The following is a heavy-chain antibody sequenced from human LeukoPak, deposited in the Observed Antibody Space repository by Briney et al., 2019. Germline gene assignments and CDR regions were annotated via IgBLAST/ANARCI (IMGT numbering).Heavy chain of an antibody. CDR2: ISPGDSDT. CDR1: GYIFTNYW. CDR3: ARRERYFDRLIAFDI. V-gene: IGHV5-51*01. Sequence: GESLKISCQGSGYIFTNYWVAWVRQIPGKGLEWMGIISPGDSDTIYSPSFEGQVAISADKSISTAYLQWSSLKASDTAMYYCARRERYFDRLIAFDIWGQGTMVTVSS. J-gene: IGHJ3*02. D-gene: IGHD3-9*01.